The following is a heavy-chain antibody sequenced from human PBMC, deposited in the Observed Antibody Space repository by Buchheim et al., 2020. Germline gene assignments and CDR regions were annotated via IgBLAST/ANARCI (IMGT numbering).Heavy chain of an antibody. D-gene: IGHD4-17*01. CDR3: AREGVFDYGDPTYFDL. CDR2: TRNKASSYTS. V-gene: IGHV3-72*01. Sequence: EVQLVESGGGLVQPGGSLRLSCAASGFIFNDHYMDWVRQAPGKGLEWVGRTRNKASSYTSEYAASVKGRFTISRDDSNNLLYVQMNSLKTEDTAVYYCAREGVFDYGDPTYFDLWGRGTL. CDR1: GFIFNDHY. J-gene: IGHJ2*01.